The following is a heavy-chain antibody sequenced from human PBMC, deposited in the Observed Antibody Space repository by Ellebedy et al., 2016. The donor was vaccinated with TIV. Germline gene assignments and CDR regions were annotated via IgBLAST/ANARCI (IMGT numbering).Heavy chain of an antibody. Sequence: ASVKVSCXASGDTFTNFDINWVRQAAGQGLEWMGWMNPHGNTGYAQKFLGRVTLSRDTSISTAYMELSSLRFEDTAVYYCARYISGSGFHHWGQGTLVTVSS. D-gene: IGHD5-18*01. CDR3: ARYISGSGFHH. CDR1: GDTFTNFD. CDR2: MNPHGNT. V-gene: IGHV1-8*02. J-gene: IGHJ4*02.